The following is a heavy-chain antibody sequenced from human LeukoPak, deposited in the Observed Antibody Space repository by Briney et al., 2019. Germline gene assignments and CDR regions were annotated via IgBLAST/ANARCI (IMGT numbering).Heavy chain of an antibody. CDR3: AKDSLADIDY. CDR1: GFIFSSDA. V-gene: IGHV3-23*01. Sequence: PGGSLRLSCAASGFIFSSDALSWVRQAPGKGLEWVSLISGSGGRTDYADSVKGRFTISRDNSKNTLYLQMNSLRAEDTAVYYCAKDSLADIDYWGQGTLVTVSS. D-gene: IGHD3-16*01. CDR2: ISGSGGRT. J-gene: IGHJ4*02.